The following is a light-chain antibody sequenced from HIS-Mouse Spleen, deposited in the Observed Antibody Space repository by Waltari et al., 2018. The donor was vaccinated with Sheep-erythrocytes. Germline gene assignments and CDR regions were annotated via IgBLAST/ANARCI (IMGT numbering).Light chain of an antibody. J-gene: IGLJ2*01. CDR1: SSDVGGYNY. Sequence: QSALTQPRSVSGSPGQSVTISCTGTSSDVGGYNYVSWYQQHPGKAPKLMIYDVSKRPSGVSNRFSGSKSGNTASLTISGLQAEDEADYYCSSYTSSSTQVFGGGTKLTVL. CDR2: DVS. CDR3: SSYTSSSTQV. V-gene: IGLV2-14*01.